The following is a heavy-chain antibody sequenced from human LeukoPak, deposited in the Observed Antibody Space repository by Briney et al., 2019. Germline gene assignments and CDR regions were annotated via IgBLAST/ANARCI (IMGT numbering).Heavy chain of an antibody. CDR2: VYSSGST. CDR1: GDSISSDTHY. Sequence: PSQTLSLTCTVSGDSISSDTHYWSWIRQPAGKGLEWIGRVYSSGSTDYNPSLKSRVTISVDTSRNQFSLKLSSVTAADTAVYYCARGLWFGDENPPYFDYWGQGILVTVSS. CDR3: ARGLWFGDENPPYFDY. J-gene: IGHJ4*02. D-gene: IGHD3-10*01. V-gene: IGHV4-61*02.